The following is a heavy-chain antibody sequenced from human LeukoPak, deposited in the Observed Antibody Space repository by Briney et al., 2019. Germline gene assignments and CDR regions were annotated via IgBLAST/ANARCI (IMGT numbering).Heavy chain of an antibody. CDR2: ISAYNGNT. D-gene: IGHD6-13*01. V-gene: IGHV1-18*01. J-gene: IGHJ4*02. CDR3: ARVGSSSWYAPIDY. CDR1: GYTFTSYA. Sequence: ASVKVSCKASGYTFTSYAMHWVRQAPGQGLEWMGWISAYNGNTNYAQKLQGRVTMTTDTSTSTAYMELRSLRSDDTAVYYCARVGSSSWYAPIDYWGQGTLVTVSS.